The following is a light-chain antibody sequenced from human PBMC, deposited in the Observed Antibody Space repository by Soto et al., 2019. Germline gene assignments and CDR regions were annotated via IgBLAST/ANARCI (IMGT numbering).Light chain of an antibody. CDR3: QQRCNWPPVI. J-gene: IGKJ2*01. CDR1: QSVNNN. V-gene: IGKV3-11*01. Sequence: EIVLTQSPATLSLSPGERAALSCRASQSVNNNQLAWYQQKPGQAPRLLIYDASNRANGIPARFSGSGSGTDFTLTISSLEPEDFAVYYCQQRCNWPPVIFGQGTRLESK. CDR2: DAS.